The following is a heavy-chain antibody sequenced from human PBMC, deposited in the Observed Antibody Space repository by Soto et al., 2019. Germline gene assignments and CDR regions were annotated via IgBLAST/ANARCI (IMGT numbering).Heavy chain of an antibody. CDR3: ARSGGGYSGYEIDY. CDR1: GGTFSSYT. Sequence: QVQLVQSGAEVKKPGSSVKVSCKASGGTFSSYTISWVRQAPGQGLEWMGRIIPILGIANYAQKFQGRVTITADKSTSTAYMELSSLRSEDTAVYYCARSGGGYSGYEIDYWGQGTLVTVSS. CDR2: IIPILGIA. V-gene: IGHV1-69*02. J-gene: IGHJ4*02. D-gene: IGHD5-12*01.